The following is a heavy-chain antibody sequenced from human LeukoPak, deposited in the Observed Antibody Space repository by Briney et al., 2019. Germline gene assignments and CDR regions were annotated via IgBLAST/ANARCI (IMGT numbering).Heavy chain of an antibody. CDR1: GGSFSGYY. Sequence: SETLSLTCAVYGGSFSGYYWSWIRQPPGKGLEWIGEINHSGSTNYNPSLKSRATISVDTSKNQFSLKLSSVTAADTAVYYCARGPSRYYYDSSGYGEGFDYWGQGTLVTVSS. D-gene: IGHD3-22*01. V-gene: IGHV4-34*01. J-gene: IGHJ4*02. CDR2: INHSGST. CDR3: ARGPSRYYYDSSGYGEGFDY.